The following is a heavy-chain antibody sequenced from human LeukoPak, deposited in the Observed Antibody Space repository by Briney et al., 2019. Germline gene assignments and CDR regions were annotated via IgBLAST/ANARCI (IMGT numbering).Heavy chain of an antibody. CDR3: ATGGGSGRRRWFDP. V-gene: IGHV1-24*01. D-gene: IGHD3-10*01. Sequence: ASVKVSCKVSGYTLTELSMHWVRQAPGKGLEWMGGFDPEDGETIYAQKFQGRVTMTEDTSTDTAYMELSSLRSEDTAVYYCATGGGSGRRRWFDPWGQGTLVTVSS. J-gene: IGHJ5*02. CDR2: FDPEDGET. CDR1: GYTLTELS.